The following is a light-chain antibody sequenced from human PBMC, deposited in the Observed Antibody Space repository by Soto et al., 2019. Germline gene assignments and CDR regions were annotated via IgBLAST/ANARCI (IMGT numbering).Light chain of an antibody. CDR3: QQSAPTPYT. CDR1: QSISNS. CDR2: AAS. V-gene: IGKV1-39*01. J-gene: IGKJ2*01. Sequence: EIQMTQSPSSLSASVGDRVTITCRASQSISNSLNWYQQKPGNAPKVLIYAASTLQSGVPSKFSGSGSGTDFTLTINSLQPEDFAIYYCQQSAPTPYTFGQGTKLEIK.